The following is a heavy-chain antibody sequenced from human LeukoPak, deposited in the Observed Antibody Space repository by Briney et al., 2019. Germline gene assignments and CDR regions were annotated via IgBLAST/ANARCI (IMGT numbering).Heavy chain of an antibody. CDR1: GFTFRRSP. D-gene: IGHD2-8*01. V-gene: IGHV3-23*01. Sequence: GGSLRLSCRVSGFTFRRSPMAWVRQAPGKGLEWVSSISENGGKTYYTDSVKGRFTISRDNSEDTLFLQTNSLRAEDMAVYFCAKVLGMVDPFDYWGQGTLVTVSS. CDR2: ISENGGKT. J-gene: IGHJ4*02. CDR3: AKVLGMVDPFDY.